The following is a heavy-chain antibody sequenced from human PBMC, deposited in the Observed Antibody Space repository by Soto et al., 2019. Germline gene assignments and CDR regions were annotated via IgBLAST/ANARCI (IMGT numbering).Heavy chain of an antibody. J-gene: IGHJ1*01. CDR3: VRGYCTTSPCSGDFQF. V-gene: IGHV1-46*01. CDR1: GYKFTTYF. CDR2: IHPSGDT. D-gene: IGHD2-15*01. Sequence: ASVKVSCKASGYKFTTYFIHWVRQAPGQGLEWMGMIHPSGDTGYAQKFRGRVTMNIDTSTTTASMELRNLTSEDTAVYFSVRGYCTTSPCSGDFQFWGQGTLVTVSS.